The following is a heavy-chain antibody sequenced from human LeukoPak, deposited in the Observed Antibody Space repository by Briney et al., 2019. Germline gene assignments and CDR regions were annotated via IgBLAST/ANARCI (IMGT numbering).Heavy chain of an antibody. CDR1: GGSISSGSYY. V-gene: IGHV4-61*02. CDR2: IYTSGST. CDR3: ARVASYSSSSFNYYYYMDV. D-gene: IGHD6-6*01. J-gene: IGHJ6*03. Sequence: SETLSLTCTVSGGSISSGSYYRSWIRQPAGKGLEWIGRIYTSGSTNYNPSLKSRVTISVDTSKNQFSLKLSSVTAADTAVYYCARVASYSSSSFNYYYYMDVWGKGTTVTVSS.